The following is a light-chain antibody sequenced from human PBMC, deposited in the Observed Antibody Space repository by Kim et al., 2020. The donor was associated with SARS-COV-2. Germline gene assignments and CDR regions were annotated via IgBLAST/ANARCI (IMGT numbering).Light chain of an antibody. V-gene: IGKV3-20*01. Sequence: EIVLTQSPGTLSLSPGERATLSCRASQSVSSNFLAWYQQKPGQAPRLVIFGASSRATGIPDRFSGSGSGTDFTLTISRLEPEDFALYYCQQYGSSALTFGGGTKVDIK. CDR1: QSVSSNF. CDR3: QQYGSSALT. J-gene: IGKJ4*01. CDR2: GAS.